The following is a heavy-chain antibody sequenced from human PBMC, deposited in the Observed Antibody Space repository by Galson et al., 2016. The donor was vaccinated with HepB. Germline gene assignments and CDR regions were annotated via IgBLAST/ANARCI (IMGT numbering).Heavy chain of an antibody. V-gene: IGHV4-31*03. CDR2: IYYSGST. CDR1: GGSISSGGYY. J-gene: IGHJ3*02. Sequence: TLSLTCIVSGGSISSGGYYWSWIRQRPGKGLEWIGYIYYSGSTYYKPSLKSRVTISIDTSENQFSLKLTSVTAADTAVYYCARAGPLLGRGGSSGLRTYYYESSGRFLASGAFDIWGQGTMVTVSS. D-gene: IGHD3-22*01. CDR3: ARAGPLLGRGGSSGLRTYYYESSGRFLASGAFDI.